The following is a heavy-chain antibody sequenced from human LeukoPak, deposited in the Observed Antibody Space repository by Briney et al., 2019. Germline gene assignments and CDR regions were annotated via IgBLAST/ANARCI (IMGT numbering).Heavy chain of an antibody. Sequence: SVKVSCKASGYTFTSYYMHWVRQAPGQGLEWMGGIIPIFGTAKYAQKFQGRVTITTDESTTTAYMELSSLRSEDTAVYYCATPRIYVSGSDYWGQGTLVTVSS. CDR1: GYTFTSYY. J-gene: IGHJ4*02. CDR3: ATPRIYVSGSDY. V-gene: IGHV1-69*05. D-gene: IGHD3-10*01. CDR2: IIPIFGTA.